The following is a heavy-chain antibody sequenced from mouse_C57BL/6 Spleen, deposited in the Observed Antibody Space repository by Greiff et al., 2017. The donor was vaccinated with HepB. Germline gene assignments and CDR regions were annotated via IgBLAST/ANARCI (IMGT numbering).Heavy chain of an antibody. CDR1: GFTFSDYG. Sequence: EVHLVESGGGLVKPGGSLKLSCAASGFTFSDYGMHWVRQAPEKGLEWVAYISSGSSTIYYADTVKGRFTISRDNAKNTLFLQMTSLRSEDTAMYYCARACLLSYAVDYWGQGTSVTVSS. V-gene: IGHV5-17*01. CDR3: ARACLLSYAVDY. J-gene: IGHJ4*01. CDR2: ISSGSSTI. D-gene: IGHD2-1*01.